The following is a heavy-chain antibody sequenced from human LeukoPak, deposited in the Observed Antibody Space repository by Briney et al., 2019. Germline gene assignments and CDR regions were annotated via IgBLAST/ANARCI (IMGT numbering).Heavy chain of an antibody. J-gene: IGHJ4*02. CDR1: GYTFTSYG. D-gene: IGHD6-19*01. V-gene: IGHV1-18*01. CDR3: ARMRVAGPNDY. Sequence: ASVTVSCTASGYTFTSYGISWVRQAPGQGLEWMGWISAYNGNTNYAQKLQGRVTMTTNTSTSTAYMELRSLSSDDTAVYYCARMRVAGPNDYWGQGTLVTVSS. CDR2: ISAYNGNT.